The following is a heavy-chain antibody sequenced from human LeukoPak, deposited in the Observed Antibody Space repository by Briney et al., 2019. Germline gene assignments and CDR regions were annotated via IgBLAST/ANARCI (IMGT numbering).Heavy chain of an antibody. J-gene: IGHJ6*02. Sequence: SVKVSCKASGGTFSSYAISWVRQAPGQGLEWMGRIIPILGIANYAQKFQGRVTITADKSTSTAYMELSSLRSEDTAVYYCARDDGYCSSTSCYTLKPYYYYGMDVWGQGTTVTVSS. V-gene: IGHV1-69*04. D-gene: IGHD2-2*02. CDR1: GGTFSSYA. CDR2: IIPILGIA. CDR3: ARDDGYCSSTSCYTLKPYYYYGMDV.